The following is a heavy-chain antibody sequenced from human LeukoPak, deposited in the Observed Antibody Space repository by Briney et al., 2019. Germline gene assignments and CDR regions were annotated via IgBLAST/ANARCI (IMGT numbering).Heavy chain of an antibody. Sequence: PGGSLRLSCAASGFTFSDYYMSWIRQAPGKGLEWVSYISSSGSTIYYADSVKGRFTISRDNAKNSLYLQTNSLRAEDTAVYYCAREGYSSSSPYYYYGMDVWGQGTTVTVSS. V-gene: IGHV3-11*01. D-gene: IGHD6-6*01. CDR2: ISSSGSTI. CDR3: AREGYSSSSPYYYYGMDV. CDR1: GFTFSDYY. J-gene: IGHJ6*02.